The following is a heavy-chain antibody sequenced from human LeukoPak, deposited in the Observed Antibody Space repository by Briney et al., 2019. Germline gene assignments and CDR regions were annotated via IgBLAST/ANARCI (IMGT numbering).Heavy chain of an antibody. CDR1: GGSISSHY. J-gene: IGHJ4*02. D-gene: IGHD3-10*01. CDR2: IYYSGSI. V-gene: IGHV4-59*11. CDR3: ATGEQAYYFDY. Sequence: SETLSLTCTVSGGSISSHYWSWIRQPPGKGLEWIGYIYYSGSINYNPSLKSRVTISVDTSKNQFSLKLSSVTAADTAVYYCATGEQAYYFDYWGQGNLVTVSS.